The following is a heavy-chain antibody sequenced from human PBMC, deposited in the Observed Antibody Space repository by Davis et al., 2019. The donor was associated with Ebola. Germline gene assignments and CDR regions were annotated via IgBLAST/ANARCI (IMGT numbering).Heavy chain of an antibody. V-gene: IGHV2-26*01. J-gene: IGHJ6*04. CDR3: ARIPANDMSVGFGELLYYYYYGMDV. CDR2: IFSNDEK. Sequence: SGPTLVKPTETLTLTCTVSGFSLSNARMGVSWIRQPPGKALEWLAHIFSNDEKSYSTSLKSRLTISKDTSKSQVVLTMTNMDPVDTATYYCARIPANDMSVGFGELLYYYYYGMDVWGKGTTVTVSS. CDR1: GFSLSNARMG. D-gene: IGHD3-10*01.